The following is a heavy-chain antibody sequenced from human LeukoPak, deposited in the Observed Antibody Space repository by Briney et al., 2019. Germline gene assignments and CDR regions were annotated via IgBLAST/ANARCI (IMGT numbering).Heavy chain of an antibody. Sequence: PGRSLRLSCAASGFIFDEYAMHWVRQAPGKGLEWASGISWNSGSMGYADSVKGRFTISRDNAKSSLYLQMNSLRAEDTAIYYCARDVHIVVGPAAGAFGIWGQGTMVTVSS. J-gene: IGHJ3*02. V-gene: IGHV3-9*01. CDR1: GFIFDEYA. CDR2: ISWNSGSM. CDR3: ARDVHIVVGPAAGAFGI. D-gene: IGHD2-2*01.